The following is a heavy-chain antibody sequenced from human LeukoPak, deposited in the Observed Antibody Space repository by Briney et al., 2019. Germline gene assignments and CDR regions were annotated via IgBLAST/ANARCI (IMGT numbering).Heavy chain of an antibody. J-gene: IGHJ4*02. CDR2: IYYSGSA. D-gene: IGHD3-9*01. Sequence: SQTLSLTCTVSGGSISSGDYYWSWIRQPLGKGLECIGYIYYSGSAYYNPSLKSRVTISVDTSKNQFSLKLSSVTAADTAVYYCARSNILTGYVYWGQGTLVTVSS. CDR1: GGSISSGDYY. CDR3: ARSNILTGYVY. V-gene: IGHV4-30-4*01.